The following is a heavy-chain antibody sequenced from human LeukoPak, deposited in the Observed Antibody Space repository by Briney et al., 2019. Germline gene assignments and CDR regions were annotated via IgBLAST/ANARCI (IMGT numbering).Heavy chain of an antibody. CDR2: INPNSGGT. V-gene: IGHV1-2*04. CDR1: GYTFTGYY. Sequence: ASVKVSCKASGYTFTGYYMHWVRQAPGQGLEWMGWINPNSGGTNYAQKFQGWVTMTRDTSISTAYMELSRLRSDDTAVYYCARDNIMITFGGVHRSPPAYYYYGMDVWGQGTTVTVSS. J-gene: IGHJ6*02. CDR3: ARDNIMITFGGVHRSPPAYYYYGMDV. D-gene: IGHD3-16*01.